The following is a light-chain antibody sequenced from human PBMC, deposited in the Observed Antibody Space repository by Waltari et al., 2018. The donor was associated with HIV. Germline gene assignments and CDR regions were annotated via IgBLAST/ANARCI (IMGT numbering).Light chain of an antibody. V-gene: IGKV4-1*01. J-gene: IGKJ4*01. Sequence: DIVMTQSPDSLAVSLGERATLNCKSSQTVLYTSNNKNYLPWYQQKPGQPPKLLIYWASTRESGVPDRFSGSGSGTDFTLTISNMQAADVAVYYCQQYYGNPLTFGGGTKVEIK. CDR3: QQYYGNPLT. CDR2: WAS. CDR1: QTVLYTSNNKNY.